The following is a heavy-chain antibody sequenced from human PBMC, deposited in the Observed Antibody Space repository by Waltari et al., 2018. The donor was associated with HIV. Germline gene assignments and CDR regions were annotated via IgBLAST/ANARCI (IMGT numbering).Heavy chain of an antibody. V-gene: IGHV1-18*01. CDR1: GYTFSAYT. CDR3: ARGVSIVRGVMIRGHMDV. CDR2: ISGYNGNT. D-gene: IGHD3-10*01. J-gene: IGHJ6*02. Sequence: VQLVQCGAELRKPGASVKVSCRASGYTFSAYTISWVRQAPGQGLEWMGWISGYNGNTNYAQKFQGRFNMTTDTSTSTAHMELRSLRSDDTAVYYCARGVSIVRGVMIRGHMDVWGQGTTVTVSS.